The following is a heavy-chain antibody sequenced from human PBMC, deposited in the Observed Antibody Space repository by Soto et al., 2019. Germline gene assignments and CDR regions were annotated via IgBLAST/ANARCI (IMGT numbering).Heavy chain of an antibody. V-gene: IGHV3-7*03. D-gene: IGHD3-16*01. Sequence: EVQLVESGGGLVQPGGSLRLSCVVSGFTFSSNWMYWVRQAPGKGLEWLANIKYDGSEKYYGDSVKGRFAISRDNAKNSLYLQMNSRSVDDTAVYYCARGLYSRGYWGQGTLVTVSS. CDR1: GFTFSSNW. CDR3: ARGLYSRGY. CDR2: IKYDGSEK. J-gene: IGHJ4*02.